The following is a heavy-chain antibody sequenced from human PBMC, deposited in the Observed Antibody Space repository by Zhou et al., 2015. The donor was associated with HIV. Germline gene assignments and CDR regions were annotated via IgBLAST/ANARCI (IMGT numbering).Heavy chain of an antibody. CDR2: ISGSGAGT. V-gene: IGHV3-23*01. CDR1: GFTFSSYS. J-gene: IGHJ2*01. D-gene: IGHD2-8*01. CDR3: AKRGDAEGSNCTKGVCYSYWYFDL. Sequence: EVQLFGVWGEAWYSLGGSLRLSCGASGFTFSSYSMSWVRQAPGKGLEWVSAISGSGAGTYYADSVKGRFTISRDNSKNTLYLQMNSLRADDTAVYYCAKRGDAEGSNCTKGVCYSYWYFDLWGRGTLVTVSS.